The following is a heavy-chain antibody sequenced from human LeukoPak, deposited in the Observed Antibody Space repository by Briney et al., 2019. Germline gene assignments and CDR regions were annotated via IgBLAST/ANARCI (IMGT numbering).Heavy chain of an antibody. D-gene: IGHD2-21*02. J-gene: IGHJ1*01. CDR1: GFTFSSYA. V-gene: IGHV3-23*01. Sequence: GGSLRLSCAASGFTFSSYAMSWVRQAPGKGLEWVSAISGSGGSTYYADSVKGRFTISRDNSKNTLYLQMNSLRAEDTAVYYCAKDPHSIYCGGDCPGYFQHWGQGTLVTVSS. CDR3: AKDPHSIYCGGDCPGYFQH. CDR2: ISGSGGST.